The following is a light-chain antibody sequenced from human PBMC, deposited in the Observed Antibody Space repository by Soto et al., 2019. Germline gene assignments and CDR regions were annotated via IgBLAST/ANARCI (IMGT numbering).Light chain of an antibody. V-gene: IGLV2-14*01. J-gene: IGLJ1*01. CDR1: FSDVGGYDY. Sequence: QSALTQPASVSGSPGQSIAISCTGTFSDVGGYDYVSWYQQHPDKAPKLMIYEVTKRPSGVSNRFSGSKSGNTASLTISGLKTEDEADYYCSSHTSGSTRVFGSGTKLTVL. CDR2: EVT. CDR3: SSHTSGSTRV.